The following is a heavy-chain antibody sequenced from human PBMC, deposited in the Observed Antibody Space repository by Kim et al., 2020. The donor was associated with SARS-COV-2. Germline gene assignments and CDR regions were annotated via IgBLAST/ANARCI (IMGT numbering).Heavy chain of an antibody. CDR3: VRDLVVEGGYLDY. J-gene: IGHJ4*02. Sequence: ASVKVSCKASGYTFTSYYVHWVRQAPGQGLEWMGVINPVTGNRTYAQKFQGRVTVTRDTSTSTVYMELSSLRFEDTAVYYCVRDLVVEGGYLDYCGQGTLVTVSS. D-gene: IGHD2-15*01. V-gene: IGHV1-46*01. CDR2: INPVTGNR. CDR1: GYTFTSYY.